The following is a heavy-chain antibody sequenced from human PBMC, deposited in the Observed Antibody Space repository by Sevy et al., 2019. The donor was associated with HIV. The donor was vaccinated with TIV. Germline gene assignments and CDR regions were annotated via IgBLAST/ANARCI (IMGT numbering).Heavy chain of an antibody. J-gene: IGHJ4*02. CDR2: IGTAAGVT. D-gene: IGHD2-21*01. V-gene: IGHV3-48*02. Sequence: GSLRLSCAASGFTFNTYSLIWVRQTPGKGLEWLSFIGTAAGVTYYADSVKGRFTISRDNAKNSPYLQMNSLRDEDTAVYYCARCPGHYSIDYWGQGTLVTVSS. CDR1: GFTFNTYS. CDR3: ARCPGHYSIDY.